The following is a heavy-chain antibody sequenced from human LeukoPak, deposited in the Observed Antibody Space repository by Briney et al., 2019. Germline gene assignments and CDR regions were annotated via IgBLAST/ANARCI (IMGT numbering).Heavy chain of an antibody. CDR1: GFTFSSSA. D-gene: IGHD4-17*01. V-gene: IGHV3-23*01. J-gene: IGHJ4*02. Sequence: PGRSLRLSCAASGFTFSSSAMTWVRQAPGKGLEWVSLISGSGGNTYYADSVKGRFTISRDNSKNTLYLQVNSLRAEDTAVYYCARDRPTVTLDYWGQGTLVTVSS. CDR3: ARDRPTVTLDY. CDR2: ISGSGGNT.